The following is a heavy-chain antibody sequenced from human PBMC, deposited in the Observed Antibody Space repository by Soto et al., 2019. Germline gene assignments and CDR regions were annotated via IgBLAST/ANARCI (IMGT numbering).Heavy chain of an antibody. V-gene: IGHV5-51*01. D-gene: IGHD3-22*01. CDR2: IYPGDSDT. CDR3: VSLTLAHDSSGYHIFDY. J-gene: IGHJ4*02. Sequence: GESLKISCKGSGYSFTSYWIGWVRQMPGKGLEWMGIIYPGDSDTRYSPSFQGQVTISADKSISTAYLQWSSLKASDTAMYYCVSLTLAHDSSGYHIFDYWGRGTLVTVSS. CDR1: GYSFTSYW.